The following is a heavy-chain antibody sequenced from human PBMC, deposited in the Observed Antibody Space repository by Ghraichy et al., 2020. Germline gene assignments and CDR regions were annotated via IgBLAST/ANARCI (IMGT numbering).Heavy chain of an antibody. V-gene: IGHV4-39*01. CDR2: IYYSGST. D-gene: IGHD1-26*01. CDR1: GGSISSSSYY. CDR3: ARHESGSYSSSLDY. J-gene: IGHJ4*02. Sequence: SETLSLTCTVSGGSISSSSYYWGWIRQPPGKGLVWIGTIYYSGSTYYNPSLKSRVTISVDTSKNQFSLKVSSATAADTAVYYCARHESGSYSSSLDYWGQGTLVTVSS.